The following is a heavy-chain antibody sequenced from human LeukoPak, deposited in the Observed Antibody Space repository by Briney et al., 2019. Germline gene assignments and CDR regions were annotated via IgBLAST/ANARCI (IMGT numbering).Heavy chain of an antibody. CDR3: ASGSYSWYFDN. V-gene: IGHV5-51*01. CDR1: GYSFSSYW. D-gene: IGHD2-15*01. CDR2: IYPADSDT. J-gene: IGHJ4*02. Sequence: GESLKISCKGSGYSFSSYWIGWVRQMPGKGLEWMGMIYPADSDTRYSPSFQGQVTISADKSFNTAYLQWSSLKASDTAMYYCASGSYSWYFDNWGQGSLVTVSA.